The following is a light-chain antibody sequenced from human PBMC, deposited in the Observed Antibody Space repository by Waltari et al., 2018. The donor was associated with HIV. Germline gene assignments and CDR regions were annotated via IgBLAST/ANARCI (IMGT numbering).Light chain of an antibody. J-gene: IGLJ2*01. CDR1: SSDVGAYNL. V-gene: IGLV2-23*02. Sequence: QSALTQPASVSGSPGQSITISCTGTSSDVGAYNLVSWYQQHAGKAPKLMSFEVTPRPSGVSDRSSGSRSGNTASLTISGLQADDEGDYYCCSYTGTGVVFGGGTKLTVL. CDR2: EVT. CDR3: CSYTGTGVV.